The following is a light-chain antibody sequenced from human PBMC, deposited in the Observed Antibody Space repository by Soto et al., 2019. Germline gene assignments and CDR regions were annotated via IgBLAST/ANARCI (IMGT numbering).Light chain of an antibody. CDR2: GAS. CDR3: QQYGSSPWT. V-gene: IGKV3-20*01. Sequence: EIVMTQSPVTLSVSPGERATLSCRASQSVSSSSLAWYQQKPGQAPRLLIYGASSRATGIPDRFSGSGSGTDFTLTISRLEPEDFAVYYCQQYGSSPWTFGQGTKVDI. CDR1: QSVSSSS. J-gene: IGKJ1*01.